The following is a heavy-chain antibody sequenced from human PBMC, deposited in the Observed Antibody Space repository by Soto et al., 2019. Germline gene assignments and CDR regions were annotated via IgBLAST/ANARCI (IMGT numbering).Heavy chain of an antibody. CDR2: FSDSGST. V-gene: IGHV4-34*01. Sequence: AETLSITCVVYGGSFSVNYWRWIRQPPGKGLEWIGEFSDSGSTNYNPSLKSRVTISEDMSKSQFSLTLSSVTAAETAVYYCARGNFYYGMDVWGQGTTVTVSS. CDR3: ARGNFYYGMDV. J-gene: IGHJ6*02. CDR1: GGSFSVNY.